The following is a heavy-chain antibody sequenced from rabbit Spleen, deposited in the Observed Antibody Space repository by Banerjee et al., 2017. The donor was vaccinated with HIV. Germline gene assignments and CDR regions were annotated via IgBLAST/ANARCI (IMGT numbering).Heavy chain of an antibody. Sequence: QSLEESGGDLVKPGGTLTLTCTASGFSFSSSDYMCWVRQAPGKGLEWISCIASGSSGFTYSATWAQGRFTFSRTSSTTVTLQMTSLTAADTATYFCARDLAGVIGWNFSVWGPGTLVTVS. J-gene: IGHJ4*01. D-gene: IGHD4-1*01. CDR3: ARDLAGVIGWNFSV. CDR2: IASGSSGFT. CDR1: GFSFSSSDY. V-gene: IGHV1S40*01.